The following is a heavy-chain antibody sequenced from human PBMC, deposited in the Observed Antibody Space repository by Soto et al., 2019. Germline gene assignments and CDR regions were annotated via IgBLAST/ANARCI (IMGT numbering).Heavy chain of an antibody. Sequence: ASVKVSCKASGYTFTGYYMHWVRQAPGQGLEWMGWINPNSGGTNYAQKFQGRVTMTRDTAISTAYMELSRLRSDDTAVYYCARDTDSSAPSFGYSGQGTLVTVSS. J-gene: IGHJ4*02. CDR2: INPNSGGT. V-gene: IGHV1-2*02. CDR1: GYTFTGYY. D-gene: IGHD6-19*01. CDR3: ARDTDSSAPSFGY.